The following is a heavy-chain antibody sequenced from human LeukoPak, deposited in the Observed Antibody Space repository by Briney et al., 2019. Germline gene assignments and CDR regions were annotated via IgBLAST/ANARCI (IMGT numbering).Heavy chain of an antibody. CDR1: GYTFTSYG. CDR3: ARGGRATVTTWLSRNWFDP. J-gene: IGHJ5*02. V-gene: IGHV1-8*02. CDR2: MNPNSGNT. Sequence: GASVKVSCKASGYTFTSYGISWVRQAPGQGLEWMGWMNPNSGNTGYAQKFQGRVTMTRNTSISTAYMELSSLRSEDTAVYYCARGGRATVTTWLSRNWFDPWGQGTLVTVSS. D-gene: IGHD4-17*01.